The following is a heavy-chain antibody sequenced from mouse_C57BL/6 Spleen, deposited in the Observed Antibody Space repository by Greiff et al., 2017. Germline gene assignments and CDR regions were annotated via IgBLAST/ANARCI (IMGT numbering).Heavy chain of an antibody. D-gene: IGHD1-1*01. J-gene: IGHJ2*01. V-gene: IGHV1-62-2*01. CDR2: FYPGSGSI. Sequence: QVQLQQSGAELVKPGASVKLSCKASGYTFTEYTIHWVKQRSGQGLEWIGWFYPGSGSIKYNEKFKDKATLTADKSSSTVYMELSRLTSEDSAVYFCARHGPPYYYGSTSYYFDDWGQGTTLTVSS. CDR3: ARHGPPYYYGSTSYYFDD. CDR1: GYTFTEYT.